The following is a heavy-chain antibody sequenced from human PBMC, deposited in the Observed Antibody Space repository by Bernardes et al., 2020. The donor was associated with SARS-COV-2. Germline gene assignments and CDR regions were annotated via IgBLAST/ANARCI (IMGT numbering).Heavy chain of an antibody. CDR3: AKEYDYYDSSGFYYYGMDV. D-gene: IGHD3-22*01. V-gene: IGHV3-23*01. CDR2: ISGSGYST. J-gene: IGHJ6*02. CDR1: GFTFGSYA. Sequence: GSLRLSCAASGFTFGSYAMSWVRQAPGKGLEWVSGISGSGYSTYYADSVKGRFTISRDNSKNTLYLQMNSLRAEDTAVYYCAKEYDYYDSSGFYYYGMDVWGQGTTVTVSS.